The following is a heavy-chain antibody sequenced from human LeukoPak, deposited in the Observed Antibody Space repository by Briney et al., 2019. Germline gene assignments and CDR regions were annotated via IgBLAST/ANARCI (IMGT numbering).Heavy chain of an antibody. CDR1: GGSISSGGYS. CDR3: ARRTGLYSSSWYYFDC. Sequence: SETLSLTCAVSGGSISSGGYSWSWIRQPPGKGLEWIGYIYHSGSTYYNPSLKSRVTISVDTSKNQFSLKLSSVTAADTAVYYCARRTGLYSSSWYYFDCWGQGTLVTVSS. V-gene: IGHV4-30-2*01. D-gene: IGHD6-13*01. CDR2: IYHSGST. J-gene: IGHJ4*02.